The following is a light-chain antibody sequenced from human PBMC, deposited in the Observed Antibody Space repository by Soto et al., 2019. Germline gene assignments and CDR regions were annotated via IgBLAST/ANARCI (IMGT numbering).Light chain of an antibody. CDR2: ANS. Sequence: QAVVTQPPSVSGAPGQRVTLSCTGSSSNIGAGYDVHWYQQLPGTAPKLLIYANSNRPSGVPDRFSGSKSGTSASLAITGLQAEDEADYYCQSYDSGLSGYVFGIGTKLTVL. J-gene: IGLJ1*01. CDR1: SSNIGAGYD. V-gene: IGLV1-40*01. CDR3: QSYDSGLSGYV.